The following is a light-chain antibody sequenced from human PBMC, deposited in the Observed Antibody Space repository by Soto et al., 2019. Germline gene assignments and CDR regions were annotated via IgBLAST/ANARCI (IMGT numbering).Light chain of an antibody. CDR2: EGG. CDR3: SSYAGAVV. CDR1: SSNVESYNL. Sequence: QSALTQPASVSGSPGQSITISCTRTSSNVESYNLVSWYQHPPGKAPKLIIYEGGERPSGVSNRFSGAQSGHSASLTISGLQAEDEADYYCSSYAGAVVFGGGTKLTVL. J-gene: IGLJ2*01. V-gene: IGLV2-23*01.